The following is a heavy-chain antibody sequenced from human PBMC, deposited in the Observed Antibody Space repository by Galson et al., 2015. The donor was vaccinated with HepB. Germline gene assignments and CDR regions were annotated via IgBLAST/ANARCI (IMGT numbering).Heavy chain of an antibody. CDR2: IDPSDSYT. CDR3: ARHRGIGELVWEH. V-gene: IGHV5-10-1*01. Sequence: QSGAEVKKPGESLKISCKGSGYSFTTYWISWVRQMPGKGLEWMGRIDPSDSYTYYSPSFHGHVSISVDKAITTVYLQWSSLKASDTAMYYCARHRGIGELVWEHWGQGTLVTVSP. D-gene: IGHD3-10*01. J-gene: IGHJ1*01. CDR1: GYSFTTYW.